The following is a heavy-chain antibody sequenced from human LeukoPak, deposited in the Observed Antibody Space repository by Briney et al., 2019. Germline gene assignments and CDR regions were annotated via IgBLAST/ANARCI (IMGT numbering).Heavy chain of an antibody. CDR2: MNPNSGNT. CDR3: ARSIMVRGVIIGY. V-gene: IGHV1-8*01. Sequence: GASVTVSCKASGYTFTSYDINWVRQATGQGLEWMGWMNPNSGNTGYAQKFQGRVTMTRNTSISTAYMELSSLRSEDTAVYYCARSIMVRGVIIGYWGQGTLVTVSS. CDR1: GYTFTSYD. J-gene: IGHJ4*02. D-gene: IGHD3-10*01.